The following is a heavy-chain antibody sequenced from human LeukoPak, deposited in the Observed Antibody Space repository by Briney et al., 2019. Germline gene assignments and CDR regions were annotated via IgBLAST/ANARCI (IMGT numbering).Heavy chain of an antibody. CDR2: ISSSSNYI. J-gene: IGHJ4*02. CDR3: ARDAGYCSSTSCYSRNFDS. D-gene: IGHD2-2*01. CDR1: GFTFSSYA. Sequence: GGSLRLSCAASGFTFSSYAMSWVRQAPGKGLEWVSSISSSSNYIYYADSVKGRFTISRDNAKNSLYLQMNSLRAEDTAVYYCARDAGYCSSTSCYSRNFDSWGQGTLVTVSS. V-gene: IGHV3-21*01.